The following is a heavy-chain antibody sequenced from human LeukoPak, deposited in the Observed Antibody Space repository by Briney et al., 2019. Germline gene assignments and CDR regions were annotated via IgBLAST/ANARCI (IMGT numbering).Heavy chain of an antibody. CDR1: GYTFTAYY. V-gene: IGHV1-2*06. CDR2: FDANSGGT. CDR3: GRGSSKSNSTCLDP. J-gene: IGHJ5*02. Sequence: ASVKVSCKASGYTFTAYYMHWVRQAPGQGLEWMGRFDANSGGTNYAQKFQDRVTMTRDTSISTAYMELSRLRSDDTAVYYFGRGSSKSNSTCLDPGGKGTLVPVP. D-gene: IGHD4-23*01.